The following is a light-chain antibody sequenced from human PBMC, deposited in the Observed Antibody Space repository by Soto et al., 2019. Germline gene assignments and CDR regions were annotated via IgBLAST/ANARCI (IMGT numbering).Light chain of an antibody. Sequence: IVLTQSPATLSLSPWERATLSCRASQTISSYLAWYQQKPGQAPRLLIYDASHRATGIPARFRGSGSGTDFTLTVSSLEPEDAGIYYCQQRSNWPPITFGQGTRLEIK. J-gene: IGKJ5*01. V-gene: IGKV3-11*01. CDR3: QQRSNWPPIT. CDR1: QTISSY. CDR2: DAS.